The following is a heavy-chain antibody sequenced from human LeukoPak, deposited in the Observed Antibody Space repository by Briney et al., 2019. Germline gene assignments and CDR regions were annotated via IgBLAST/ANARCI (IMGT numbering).Heavy chain of an antibody. J-gene: IGHJ4*02. CDR3: ARDGQLERLFDY. CDR2: NYYSGIP. Sequence: PSETLPLTCTVSGGSISSSSYYWGWLRHPPGKRLEWVGSNYYSGIPYYKPSLKSRVTISVDPSKNQFSLKLSSVTAADTAVYYCARDGQLERLFDYWGQGTLVTVSS. V-gene: IGHV4-39*07. D-gene: IGHD1-1*01. CDR1: GGSISSSSYY.